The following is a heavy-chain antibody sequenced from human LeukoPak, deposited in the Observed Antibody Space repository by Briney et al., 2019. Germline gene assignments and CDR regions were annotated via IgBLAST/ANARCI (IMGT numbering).Heavy chain of an antibody. V-gene: IGHV4-34*01. CDR3: ARDRGYGFVDY. J-gene: IGHJ4*02. D-gene: IGHD3-10*01. Sequence: SETLSLTCAVYGGSFSGYYWSWIRQPPGKGLEWIGEINHSGSTNYNPSLKSRVTISVDTSKNQFSLKLSSVTAADTAVYYCARDRGYGFVDYWGQGTLVTVSS. CDR2: INHSGST. CDR1: GGSFSGYY.